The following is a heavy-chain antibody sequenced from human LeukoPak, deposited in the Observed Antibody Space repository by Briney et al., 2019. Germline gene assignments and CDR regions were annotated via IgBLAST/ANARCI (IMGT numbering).Heavy chain of an antibody. CDR3: ASGSPATMRDFDY. J-gene: IGHJ4*02. CDR1: GYTFTSYA. D-gene: IGHD5-24*01. V-gene: IGHV1-3*01. Sequence: ASVTVSCKASGYTFTSYAMHWVRQAPGQRLEWMGWINAGNGNTKYSQKFQGRVTITADESTSTAYMELSSLRPEDTAVYYCASGSPATMRDFDYWGQGTLVTVSS. CDR2: INAGNGNT.